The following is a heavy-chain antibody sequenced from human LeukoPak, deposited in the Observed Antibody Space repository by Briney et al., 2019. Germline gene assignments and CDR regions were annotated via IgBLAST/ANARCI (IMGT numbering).Heavy chain of an antibody. CDR2: FGISGTI. CDR1: GFTVNTYD. D-gene: IGHD5-18*01. CDR3: AGYGFYPY. V-gene: IGHV3-48*01. Sequence: PGGSLRLSCAASGFTVNTYDMYWLRQAPGEGPEWIAYFGISGTIYYADSVRGRFTISRDSAKNSLHLEMNSLRVDDTAIYYCAGYGFYPYWGQGTPVTVSP. J-gene: IGHJ4*02.